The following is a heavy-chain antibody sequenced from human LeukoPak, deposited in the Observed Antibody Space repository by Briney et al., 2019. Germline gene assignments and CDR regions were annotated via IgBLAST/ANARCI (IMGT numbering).Heavy chain of an antibody. Sequence: GGSLRLSCAGSEFTFSSYWMNWVRQAPGKGLEWVANIKPDGGETYYVDSVKGRFTISRDNAKGSLYLQMNSLRAEDTAVYYCARDYNLGQGTQVTVSS. J-gene: IGHJ4*02. CDR3: ARDYN. CDR1: EFTFSSYW. V-gene: IGHV3-7*01. CDR2: IKPDGGET.